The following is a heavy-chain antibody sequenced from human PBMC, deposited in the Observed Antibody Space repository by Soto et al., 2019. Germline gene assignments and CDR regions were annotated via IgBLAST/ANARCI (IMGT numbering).Heavy chain of an antibody. V-gene: IGHV1-2*06. Sequence: QVQLVQSGAEVKKPGASVKVSCKASGYTFIGYYIHWVRQAPGQGLEWMGRINPRSGDTTYAQKFQGRLTMTRDTSISTAYMELSSLSSDDTAVYYCGRDGVGATPLGWFDPWGHGYLFTVSS. CDR1: GYTFIGYY. CDR2: INPRSGDT. D-gene: IGHD1-26*01. CDR3: GRDGVGATPLGWFDP. J-gene: IGHJ5*02.